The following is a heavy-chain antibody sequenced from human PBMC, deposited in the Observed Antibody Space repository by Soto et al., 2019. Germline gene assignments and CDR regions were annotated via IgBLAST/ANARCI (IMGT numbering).Heavy chain of an antibody. CDR2: IHNSGTS. V-gene: IGHV4-59*01. CDR1: GDTSTSYY. J-gene: IGHJ5*01. D-gene: IGHD3-22*01. Sequence: SETLSLTCTVSGDTSTSYYWGWIRQAPGKGLEWIGHIHNSGTSTHNPSLNGRVTISIDMSKKQFSLKLTSLTSADTAVYCCARDSSDSVGYTWFDSWSQGTLVTVSS. CDR3: ARDSSDSVGYTWFDS.